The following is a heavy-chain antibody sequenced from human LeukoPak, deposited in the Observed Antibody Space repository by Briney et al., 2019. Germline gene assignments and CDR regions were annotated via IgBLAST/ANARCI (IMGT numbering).Heavy chain of an antibody. Sequence: GGSLRLSCAASGFTFSSYWMSWVRQAPGKGLEWVANIKQDGSEKYFVDSVRGRFTISRDNAKNSLYLQMNSLRAEDTAVYYCARTRITMIVGLASRFDYWGQGTLVTVSS. D-gene: IGHD3-22*01. CDR3: ARTRITMIVGLASRFDY. V-gene: IGHV3-7*01. CDR1: GFTFSSYW. CDR2: IKQDGSEK. J-gene: IGHJ4*02.